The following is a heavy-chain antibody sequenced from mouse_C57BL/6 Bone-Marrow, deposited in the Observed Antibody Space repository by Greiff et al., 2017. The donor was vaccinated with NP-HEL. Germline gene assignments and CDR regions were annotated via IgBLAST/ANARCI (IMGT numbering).Heavy chain of an antibody. Sequence: QVQLQQSGAELVRPGTSVKMSCKASGYTFTNYWIGWAKQRPGHGLEWIGDIYPGGGYTNYNQKLKGKATLTADKASSTAYMQFSSLTAEDSAIYYCARYDGYSWFAYWGQGTLVTVSA. CDR2: IYPGGGYT. CDR3: ARYDGYSWFAY. CDR1: GYTFTNYW. J-gene: IGHJ3*01. D-gene: IGHD2-3*01. V-gene: IGHV1-63*01.